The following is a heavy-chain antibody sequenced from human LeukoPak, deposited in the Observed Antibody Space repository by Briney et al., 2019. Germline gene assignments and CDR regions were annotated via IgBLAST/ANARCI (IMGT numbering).Heavy chain of an antibody. CDR3: ARGAPYGDPLQFEP. CDR1: GGSSTSDYY. Sequence: ESGPGLVKPSQPLSLICTVSGGSSTSDYYWSWIRQPPGMGLEWIGYIYNSGSTYYNPSLKSRVTISIDTSKNHFSLKLTSLTQINTAVYYCARGAPYGDPLQFEPWGQGTLVTVSS. J-gene: IGHJ5*02. D-gene: IGHD4-17*01. CDR2: IYNSGST. V-gene: IGHV4-30-4*01.